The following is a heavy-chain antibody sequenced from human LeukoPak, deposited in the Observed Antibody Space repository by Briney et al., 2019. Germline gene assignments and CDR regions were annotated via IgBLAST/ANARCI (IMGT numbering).Heavy chain of an antibody. CDR1: GGSMSSSSYY. CDR2: INHSGST. CDR3: ARVVATYYYYYYMDV. J-gene: IGHJ6*03. D-gene: IGHD5-12*01. Sequence: PSETLSLTCTVSGGSMSSSSYYWSWIRQPPGKGLEWIGEINHSGSTNYNPSLKSRVTISVDTSKNQFSLKLSSVTAADTAVYYCARVVATYYYYYYMDVWGKGTTVTVSS. V-gene: IGHV4-39*07.